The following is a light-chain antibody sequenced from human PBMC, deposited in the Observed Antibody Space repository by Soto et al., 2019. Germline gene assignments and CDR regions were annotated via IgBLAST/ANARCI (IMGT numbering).Light chain of an antibody. CDR3: QQRSNWLT. CDR1: QSISSN. V-gene: IGKV3D-11*03. J-gene: IGKJ4*01. Sequence: EIVMSQSPATLSVSPGERAALSCRASQSISSNLARYQQKPGQAPRLLIYGASSRATGIPDRFSGSGSGTDFTLTISSREPEEFAVYFWQQRSNWLTFGGGTKVDNK. CDR2: GAS.